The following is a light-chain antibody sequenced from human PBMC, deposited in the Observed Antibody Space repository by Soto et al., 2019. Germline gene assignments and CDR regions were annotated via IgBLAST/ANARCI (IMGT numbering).Light chain of an antibody. CDR2: AAS. CDR1: QGISSY. Sequence: DIQLTQSPSFLSASVGDRVAITCRASQGISSYLAWYQQKPGKAPKLLYAASTLQSGVPSRFSGSGSGTEFTLTISSMQTTDSAHYYCQQVHSYPYTFGQGTKVDIK. V-gene: IGKV1-9*01. J-gene: IGKJ2*01. CDR3: QQVHSYPYT.